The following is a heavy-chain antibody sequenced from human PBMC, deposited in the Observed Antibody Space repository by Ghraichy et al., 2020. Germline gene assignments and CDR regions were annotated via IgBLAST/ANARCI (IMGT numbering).Heavy chain of an antibody. Sequence: GGSLRLSCAASGFTITNAWMNWVRQAPGKGLEWVGRIKRKSDGETRDYAAPVKGRFTISRDDSKNMLYLQMDSLKTEDTAVYFCTTDPRYCSGATCYRWFDPWGQGTLVTVSS. CDR2: IKRKSDGETR. D-gene: IGHD2-15*01. J-gene: IGHJ5*02. CDR3: TTDPRYCSGATCYRWFDP. CDR1: GFTITNAW. V-gene: IGHV3-15*07.